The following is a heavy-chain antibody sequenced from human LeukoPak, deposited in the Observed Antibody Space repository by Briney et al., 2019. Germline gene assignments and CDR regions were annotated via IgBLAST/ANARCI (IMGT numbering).Heavy chain of an antibody. J-gene: IGHJ4*02. CDR2: ISGSGGST. CDR3: AKDLEGSGWFWDD. D-gene: IGHD6-19*01. CDR1: GFTFSSYA. V-gene: IGHV3-23*01. Sequence: GGSLRLSCAASGFTFSSYAMSWVRQASGKGLEWVSAISGSGGSTYYADSVKGRFTISRDNSKNTLYLQMNSLRAEDTAVYYCAKDLEGSGWFWDDWGQGTLVTVSS.